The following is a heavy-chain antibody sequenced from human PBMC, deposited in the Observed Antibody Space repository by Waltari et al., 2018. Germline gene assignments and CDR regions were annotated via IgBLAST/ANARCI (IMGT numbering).Heavy chain of an antibody. Sequence: QVQLQPWGAGTLKPSETLSLTCAVYGGSFSGYYWHRLRQPPGRGLNRTGEINHSGSTNYDPSLKSRVTISVDTYKNQFTLKLSSVTAADTAVYYGARGWLQSGVDYWGQGTLVTVSS. CDR1: GGSFSGYY. CDR2: INHSGST. CDR3: ARGWLQSGVDY. V-gene: IGHV4-34*01. D-gene: IGHD5-12*01. J-gene: IGHJ4*02.